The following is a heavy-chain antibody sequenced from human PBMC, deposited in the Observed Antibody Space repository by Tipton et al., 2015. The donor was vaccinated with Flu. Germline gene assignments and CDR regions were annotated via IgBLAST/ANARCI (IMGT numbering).Heavy chain of an antibody. CDR1: GASVGSPYC. J-gene: IGHJ5*01. D-gene: IGHD4-11*01. Sequence: TLSLTCSVSGASVGSPYCWGWVRQPPGKGLEWIGNICPGSPYYNPSLRSRVTISVARPKDQFSLRLTSVTAADTAVYFCARRDFSNYVSEPRNWFDFWGRGILVTVSS. CDR3: ARRDFSNYVSEPRNWFDF. V-gene: IGHV4-38-2*01. CDR2: ICPGSP.